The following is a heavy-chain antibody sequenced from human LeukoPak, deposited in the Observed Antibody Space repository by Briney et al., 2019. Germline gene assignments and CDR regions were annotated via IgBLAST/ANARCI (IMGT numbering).Heavy chain of an antibody. CDR3: AKDIVVRGVTPLYAFDI. J-gene: IGHJ3*02. D-gene: IGHD3-10*01. Sequence: GGSLRLSCAASGFTFDDYAMHWVRQAPGKGLEWVSGISWNSGSIGYADSVKGRFTISRDNAKNSLYLQMNSLRAEDTALYYCAKDIVVRGVTPLYAFDIWGQGAMVTVSS. CDR2: ISWNSGSI. V-gene: IGHV3-9*01. CDR1: GFTFDDYA.